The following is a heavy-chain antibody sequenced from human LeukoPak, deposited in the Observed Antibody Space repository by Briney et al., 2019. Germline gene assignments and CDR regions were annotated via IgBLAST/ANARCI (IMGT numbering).Heavy chain of an antibody. CDR1: GLTFSSYA. CDR2: ISASRNSI. CDR3: ARSSRELGGYAPWELMPPFDY. D-gene: IGHD1-7*01. Sequence: GGSLRLSCAASGLTFSSYAMSWVRQAPGKGLDWVSYISASRNSISYADSVKGRFTISRDNAMNSLYLQLNSLRPEDTAVYYCARSSRELGGYAPWELMPPFDYWGQGTLVTVSS. V-gene: IGHV3-48*01. J-gene: IGHJ4*02.